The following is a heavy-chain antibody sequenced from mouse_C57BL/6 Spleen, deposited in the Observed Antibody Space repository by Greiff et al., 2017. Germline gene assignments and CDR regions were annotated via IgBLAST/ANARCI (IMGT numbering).Heavy chain of an antibody. J-gene: IGHJ1*03. CDR2: IYPGDGDT. D-gene: IGHD2-2*01. Sequence: VQLQESGPELVKPGASVKISCKASGYAFSSSWMNWVKQRPGKGLEWIGRIYPGDGDTNYNGKFKGKATLTADKSSSTAYMQLSSLTSEDSADYFCVAMVTTRDFDVWGTGTTVTVSS. CDR3: VAMVTTRDFDV. V-gene: IGHV1-82*01. CDR1: GYAFSSSW.